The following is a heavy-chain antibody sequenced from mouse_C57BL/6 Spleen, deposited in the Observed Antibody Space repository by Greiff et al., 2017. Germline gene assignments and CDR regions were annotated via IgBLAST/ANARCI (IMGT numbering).Heavy chain of an antibody. V-gene: IGHV5-4*03. J-gene: IGHJ3*01. CDR2: ISDGGRYT. CDR3: ARAPYGYGFAY. CDR1: GFTFSSYA. Sequence: EVKLMESGGGLVKPGGSLKLSCAASGFTFSSYAMSWVRQTPEKRLEWVATISDGGRYTYYPDNVKGRFTISRDNAKNNLYLQMSHLKSEDTAMYYCARAPYGYGFAYWGQGTLVTVSA. D-gene: IGHD2-2*01.